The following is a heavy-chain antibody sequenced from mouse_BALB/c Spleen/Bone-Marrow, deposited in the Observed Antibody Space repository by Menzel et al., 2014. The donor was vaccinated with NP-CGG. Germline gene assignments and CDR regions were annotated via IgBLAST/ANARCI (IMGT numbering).Heavy chain of an antibody. Sequence: EVQRVESGGGLVQPGGSLKLSCAASGFTFSNYGMSWVRQTPDKRLEFVATINTNGGDTYYPDSVKGRFTISRDNAKNTLYLQMSSLKSEDTAMFYCARSVYYVSWFAYWGQGTLVAVSA. V-gene: IGHV5-6-3*01. CDR2: INTNGGDT. J-gene: IGHJ3*01. CDR1: GFTFSNYG. D-gene: IGHD1-1*01. CDR3: ARSVYYVSWFAY.